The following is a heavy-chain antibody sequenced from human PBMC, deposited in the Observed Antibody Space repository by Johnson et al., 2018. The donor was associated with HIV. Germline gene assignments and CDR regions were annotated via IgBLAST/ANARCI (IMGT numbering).Heavy chain of an antibody. CDR2: IGPGGST. CDR1: RFTFSSND. D-gene: IGHD6-19*01. V-gene: IGHV3-13*01. J-gene: IGHJ3*02. Sequence: VQLVESGGGLVQPGGSLRLSCAASRFTFSSNDMHWVRQATGKGLEWVSTIGPGGSTGYADSMKGRFTISRDNAKNSLYLQMNSLRAEDTALYYCARDRQAVRGTFDIWGQGTMVTVSS. CDR3: ARDRQAVRGTFDI.